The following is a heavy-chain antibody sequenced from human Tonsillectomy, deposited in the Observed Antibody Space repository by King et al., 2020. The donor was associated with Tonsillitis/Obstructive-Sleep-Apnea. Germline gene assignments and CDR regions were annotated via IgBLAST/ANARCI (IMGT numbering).Heavy chain of an antibody. D-gene: IGHD3-10*01. J-gene: IGHJ4*02. V-gene: IGHV3-23*04. CDR2: ISNSGGST. Sequence: VQLVESGGGLVQPGGSLRLSCAASGFTFSSYAMSWVRQAPGKGLEWVSVISNSGGSTYYADSVKGRFTTSRYNSKNTLYLQMNSLRAEDTAVYYCAKDGVLSGSYYIDDYFDYWGQGTLVTVSS. CDR3: AKDGVLSGSYYIDDYFDY. CDR1: GFTFSSYA.